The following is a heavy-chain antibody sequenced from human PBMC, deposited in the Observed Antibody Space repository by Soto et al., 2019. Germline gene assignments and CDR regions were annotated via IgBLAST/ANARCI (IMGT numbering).Heavy chain of an antibody. CDR1: GFSFSAHG. CDR3: ARDDLFVDNGLDH. D-gene: IGHD1-1*01. CDR2: INDGSEE. Sequence: QVQLVESGGGVVRPGTSLRLSSAATGFSFSAHGMHWVRQAPGKGLEWLAVINDGSEEGYADSVRGRFTISRDNARNILYLQMHNLRAEDSALYYCARDDLFVDNGLDHWGQGTLVTVSS. V-gene: IGHV3-33*01. J-gene: IGHJ4*02.